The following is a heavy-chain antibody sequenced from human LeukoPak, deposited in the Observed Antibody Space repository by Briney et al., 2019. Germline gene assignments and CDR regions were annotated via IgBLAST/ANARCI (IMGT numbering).Heavy chain of an antibody. V-gene: IGHV1-18*04. CDR1: GYTFSGYY. Sequence: ASVKVSCKASGYTFSGYYIHWVRQAPGQGLEWMGWISAYNGNTNYAQKLQGRVTMTTDTSTSTAYMELRSLRSDDTAVYYCASASIAAAGVAFDIWGQGTMVTVSS. CDR3: ASASIAAAGVAFDI. CDR2: ISAYNGNT. J-gene: IGHJ3*02. D-gene: IGHD6-13*01.